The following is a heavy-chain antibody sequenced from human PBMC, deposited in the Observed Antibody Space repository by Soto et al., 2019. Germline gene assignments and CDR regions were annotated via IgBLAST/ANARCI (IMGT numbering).Heavy chain of an antibody. Sequence: EGQLVESGGGLVQPGGSLRLSCQVSGFTFRSYWMTWVRRAPGKGLEWVANINLDGSEKYYVDAVKGRFTISRDNAKNSLPLDLRDLRANDTAVYYCAREAMAGNEVPGDWGQGTLVTVSS. CDR3: AREAMAGNEVPGD. CDR2: INLDGSEK. J-gene: IGHJ1*01. D-gene: IGHD1-1*01. V-gene: IGHV3-7*05. CDR1: GFTFRSYW.